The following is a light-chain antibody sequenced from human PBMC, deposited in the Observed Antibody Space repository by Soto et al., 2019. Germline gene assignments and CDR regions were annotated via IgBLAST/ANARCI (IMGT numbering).Light chain of an antibody. CDR3: QQYHSFPYS. CDR2: KAS. Sequence: DIQMTQSPSALSESVGDRVTITCRARQSISRWLAWYQQKPGKAPKLLIYKASTLESGVPSRFSGSGSETEFSLSISSLQPDDFATYYCQQYHSFPYSFGQGTKLEIK. V-gene: IGKV1-5*03. CDR1: QSISRW. J-gene: IGKJ2*01.